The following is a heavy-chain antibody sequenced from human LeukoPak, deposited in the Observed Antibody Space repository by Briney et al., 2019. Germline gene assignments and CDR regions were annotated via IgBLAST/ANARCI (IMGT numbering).Heavy chain of an antibody. CDR1: GGSISGYY. J-gene: IGHJ4*02. CDR3: ARAAYGSGSYLFDY. V-gene: IGHV4-59*08. D-gene: IGHD3-10*01. CDR2: IYNSGNT. Sequence: SETLSLTCTVSGGSISGYYWSWIRQPPGKGLEWIGYIYNSGNTNYNPSLKSRVTISVDTSKNQFSLKLSSVTAADAAVYYCARAAYGSGSYLFDYWGQGTLVTVSS.